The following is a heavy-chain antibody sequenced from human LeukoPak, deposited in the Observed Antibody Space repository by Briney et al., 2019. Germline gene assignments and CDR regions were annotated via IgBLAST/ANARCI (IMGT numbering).Heavy chain of an antibody. Sequence: SETLPLTCTVSGASISDYSWSWIRQPPGKGLEWIGSISYSGNINYNPSLESRVSISVDSSKKQFSLMVSSVTAADTAVYYCARVRSNDWYFDLWGRGTLVAVSS. CDR2: ISYSGNI. J-gene: IGHJ2*01. V-gene: IGHV4-59*01. CDR3: ARVRSNDWYFDL. CDR1: GASISDYS.